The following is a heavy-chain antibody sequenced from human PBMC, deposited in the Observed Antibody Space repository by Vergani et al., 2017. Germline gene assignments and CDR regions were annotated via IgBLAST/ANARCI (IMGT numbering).Heavy chain of an antibody. V-gene: IGHV3-30*03. CDR2: ISYDGTQK. Sequence: QVHLVESGGGVVQPGRSLRLSCVVSGFTFSYYGMHWVRQAPGKGLEWVAVISYDGTQKYYADSVKGRFTISRDNSKSTLNLQMNSLRTEDTAVYYCATKSCVTPGFQIDYFREWVQGALVTVSS. D-gene: IGHD4/OR15-4a*01. CDR3: ATKSCVTPGFQIDYFRE. J-gene: IGHJ1*01. CDR1: GFTFSYYG.